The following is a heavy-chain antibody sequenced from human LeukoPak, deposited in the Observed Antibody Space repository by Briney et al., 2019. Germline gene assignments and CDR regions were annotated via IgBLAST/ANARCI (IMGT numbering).Heavy chain of an antibody. CDR1: GGSISSGSYY. Sequence: SQTLSLTCTVSGGSISSGSYYWSWIRQPAGKGLEWIGRIYTSGSTNYNPSLKSRVTISVDTSKNQFSLKLSSVTAADTAVYYCARHGDSSGFYFDYWGQGTLVTVSS. J-gene: IGHJ4*02. D-gene: IGHD3-22*01. V-gene: IGHV4-61*02. CDR3: ARHGDSSGFYFDY. CDR2: IYTSGST.